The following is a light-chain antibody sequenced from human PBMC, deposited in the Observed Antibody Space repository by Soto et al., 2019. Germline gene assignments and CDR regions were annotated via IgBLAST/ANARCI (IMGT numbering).Light chain of an antibody. CDR1: SGHSNYA. V-gene: IGLV4-69*01. J-gene: IGLJ2*01. CDR3: QTWGSGIVV. CDR2: LNSDGSH. Sequence: QLVLSQSPSASASLGACVKLTCTLSSGHSNYAIAWHQQQSEKGPRYLMKLNSDGSHSKGDGIPDRFSGSSSGAERDLTISSLQSEDEADYYCQTWGSGIVVFGGGTKVTVL.